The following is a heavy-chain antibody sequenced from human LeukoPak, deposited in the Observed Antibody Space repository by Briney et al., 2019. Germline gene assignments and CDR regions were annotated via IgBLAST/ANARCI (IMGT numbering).Heavy chain of an antibody. J-gene: IGHJ6*04. D-gene: IGHD3-10*02. V-gene: IGHV3-48*03. CDR1: GFTFSSYE. Sequence: GGSLRLSCAASGFTFSSYEMNWVRQAPGKGLEGGSYISSSGSTIYYADSVKGRFTSSRDNAKNSLYLQMNSLRAEDTAVYYCAELGITMIGGVWGKGTTVTISS. CDR3: AELGITMIGGV. CDR2: ISSSGSTI.